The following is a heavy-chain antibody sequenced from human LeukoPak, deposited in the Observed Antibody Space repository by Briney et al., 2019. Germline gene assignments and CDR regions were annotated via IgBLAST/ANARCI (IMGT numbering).Heavy chain of an antibody. CDR1: GFTFSSYG. Sequence: PGRSLRLSCAASGFTFSSYGVHWVRQAPGKGLEWVAVISYDGSNKYYADSVKGRFTISRDNSKNTLYLQMNSLRAEDTAVYYCAKEYCSSTSCYAKYFQHWGQGTLVTVSS. J-gene: IGHJ1*01. D-gene: IGHD2-2*01. V-gene: IGHV3-30*18. CDR3: AKEYCSSTSCYAKYFQH. CDR2: ISYDGSNK.